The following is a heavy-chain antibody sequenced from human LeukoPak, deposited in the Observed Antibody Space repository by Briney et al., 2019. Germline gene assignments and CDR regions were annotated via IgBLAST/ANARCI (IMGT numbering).Heavy chain of an antibody. D-gene: IGHD3-10*01. CDR3: ASDDYGSGSYYNGSPYYYGMGV. Sequence: GGSLRLSCAASGFTISSYYMNWVRQAPGKGLEWVAAIYSGGLTHYPDSLKGRFTISRDSSKNTLFLQMNSLRAEDTAVYYCASDDYGSGSYYNGSPYYYGMGVWGQGTTVTVSS. J-gene: IGHJ6*02. CDR2: IYSGGLT. CDR1: GFTISSYY. V-gene: IGHV3-53*01.